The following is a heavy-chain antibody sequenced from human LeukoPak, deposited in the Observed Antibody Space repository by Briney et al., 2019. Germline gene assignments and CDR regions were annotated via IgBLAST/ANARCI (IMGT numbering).Heavy chain of an antibody. CDR2: IYTNGST. V-gene: IGHV4-4*07. J-gene: IGHJ4*02. Sequence: SETLSLTCTVSGGSISSYYWSWIRQPAGKGLEWIGRIYTNGSTNYNPSLKSRVTMSVDTSKNQFSLKLSSVTAADTAVYYCARDYGSGSRSYYFDYWGQGTLVTVSS. CDR3: ARDYGSGSRSYYFDY. CDR1: GGSISSYY. D-gene: IGHD3-10*01.